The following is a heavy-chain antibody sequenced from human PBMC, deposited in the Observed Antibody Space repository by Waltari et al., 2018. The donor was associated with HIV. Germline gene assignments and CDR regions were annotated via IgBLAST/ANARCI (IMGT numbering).Heavy chain of an antibody. V-gene: IGHV3-23*01. J-gene: IGHJ5*02. Sequence: EVQLLQSGGDLVQPGGSLRLSCAASGFTFSNDAMNWVRQAPGKGVEWVSSISGGGGTTYYAGSVKGRFTVSRDNSKNTLYLQMNSLRVEDTAMYYCTKDQTGAADSWGQGTQVTVPS. CDR2: ISGGGGTT. D-gene: IGHD1-1*01. CDR1: GFTFSNDA. CDR3: TKDQTGAADS.